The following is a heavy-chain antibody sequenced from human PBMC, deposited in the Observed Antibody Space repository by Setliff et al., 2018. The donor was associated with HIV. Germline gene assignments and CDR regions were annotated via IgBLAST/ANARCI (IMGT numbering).Heavy chain of an antibody. CDR3: ARGGYSSGWSDMDV. Sequence: PSETLSLPCTVSGGSISSYYWSWIRQPPGKGLEWIGYIYYSGSTNYNPSLKSRVTISVDTSKNQFSLKLSSVTAADTAVYYCARGGYSSGWSDMDVWGKGTTVTSP. CDR1: GGSISSYY. V-gene: IGHV4-59*01. D-gene: IGHD6-19*01. J-gene: IGHJ6*03. CDR2: IYYSGST.